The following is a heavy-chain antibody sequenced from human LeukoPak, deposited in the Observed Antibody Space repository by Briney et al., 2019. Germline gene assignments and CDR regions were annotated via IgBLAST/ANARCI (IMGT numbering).Heavy chain of an antibody. V-gene: IGHV3-23*01. CDR1: GFTFSTYA. D-gene: IGHD1-26*01. CDR2: ITGSGGST. J-gene: IGHJ4*02. CDR3: AKGRSGSYSPTWDY. Sequence: GSLRLSCAASGFTFSTYAMSWVRQAPGKGLEWVSGITGSGGSTYYADSVKGRFTVSRDNSKNTLYLEMNSLRAEDTAVYYCAKGRSGSYSPTWDYWGQGTLVTVSS.